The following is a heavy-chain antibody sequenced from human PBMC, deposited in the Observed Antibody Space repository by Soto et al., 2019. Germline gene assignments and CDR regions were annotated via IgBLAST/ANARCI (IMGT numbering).Heavy chain of an antibody. V-gene: IGHV1-8*01. CDR1: GYTFGNND. J-gene: IGHJ5*02. CDR3: ARMATFGTLNWFDP. CDR2: MNPNSGKG. D-gene: IGHD3-16*01. Sequence: VASVKVSCKASGYTFGNNDISWVRQGTGQGLEWMGWMNPNSGKGGYAQKFQGRVTMTRDTSTSTAYMELSRLTSDDTAIYYCARMATFGTLNWFDPWGQGTLVTVSS.